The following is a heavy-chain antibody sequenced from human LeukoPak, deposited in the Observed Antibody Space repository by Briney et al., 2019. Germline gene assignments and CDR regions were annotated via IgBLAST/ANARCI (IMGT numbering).Heavy chain of an antibody. CDR1: GFTFSSYE. J-gene: IGHJ3*02. CDR3: ARVYYDILTGYGHDAFDI. CDR2: ISSSGSTI. Sequence: GGSLRLSCAASGFTFSSYEMNWVRQAPGKGLEWVSYISSSGSTIYYADSVKGRFTISRDNAKNSLYLQMNSLRAEDTAVYYCARVYYDILTGYGHDAFDIWGQGTMVTVSS. V-gene: IGHV3-48*03. D-gene: IGHD3-9*01.